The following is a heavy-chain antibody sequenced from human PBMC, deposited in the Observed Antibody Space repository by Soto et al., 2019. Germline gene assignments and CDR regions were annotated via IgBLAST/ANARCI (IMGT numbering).Heavy chain of an antibody. CDR2: IRNKANNYAT. CDR1: GFTFSGSA. J-gene: IGHJ1*01. D-gene: IGHD4-17*01. V-gene: IGHV3-73*01. Sequence: GSLRLSCAASGFTFSGSAMHWVRQASGKGLEWVGRIRNKANNYATAYAASVKGRFTISRDDSKNTAYLQMNSLKTEDTALYYCTPFYGDYGAYWGQGTLVTVSS. CDR3: TPFYGDYGAY.